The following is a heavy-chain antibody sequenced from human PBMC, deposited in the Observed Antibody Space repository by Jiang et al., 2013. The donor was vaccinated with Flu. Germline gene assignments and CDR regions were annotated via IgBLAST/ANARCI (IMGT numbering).Heavy chain of an antibody. Sequence: KGLEWVAVISYDGSNKYYADSVKGRFTISRDNSKNTLYLQMNSLRAEDTAVYYCARDRIVVVPAKNYYYGMDVWGQGTTVTVSS. CDR2: ISYDGSNK. J-gene: IGHJ6*02. D-gene: IGHD2-2*01. V-gene: IGHV3-30*04. CDR3: ARDRIVVVPAKNYYYGMDV.